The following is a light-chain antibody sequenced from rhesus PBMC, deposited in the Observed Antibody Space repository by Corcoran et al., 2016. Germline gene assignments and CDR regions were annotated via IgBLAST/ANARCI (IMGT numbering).Light chain of an antibody. Sequence: DIQMTQSPSSLSASVGDRVTITCQASQGISSWLAWYQQQPGKAPKLLIYAASSLKSGVPSRFRGSGSGTDFTLTISSLQPEEFATYYCQQHNSYPYSFGKGTKVEIK. CDR1: QGISSW. V-gene: IGKV1-33*02. CDR2: AAS. J-gene: IGKJ2*01. CDR3: QQHNSYPYS.